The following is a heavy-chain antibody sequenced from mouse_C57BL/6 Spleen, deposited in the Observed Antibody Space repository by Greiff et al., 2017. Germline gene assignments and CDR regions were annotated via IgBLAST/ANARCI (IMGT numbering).Heavy chain of an antibody. J-gene: IGHJ2*01. CDR1: GFTFSDYG. D-gene: IGHD2-3*01. CDR3: ANGYSLDY. CDR2: ISSGSGTI. V-gene: IGHV5-17*01. Sequence: EVKLVESGGGLVKPGGSLKLSCAASGFTFSDYGMHWVRQAPEKGLEWVACISSGSGTIYYADTVKGRFTISRDNAKNTLFLQMTGVRSVDTGVYYSANGYSLDYWGQGTTLTVSS.